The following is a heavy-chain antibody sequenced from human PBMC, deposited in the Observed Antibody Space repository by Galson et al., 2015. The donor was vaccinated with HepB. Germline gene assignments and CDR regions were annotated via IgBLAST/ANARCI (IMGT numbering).Heavy chain of an antibody. Sequence: CAISGDSVSSNGAAWNWIRQSPSRGLEWLGRTYYRSKWYYGYAVSVKSRITINPDTSKNQFSLHLNSVTPEDTAVYYCARDYDPSARPLWYFDLWGRGTLVTVSS. J-gene: IGHJ2*01. CDR3: ARDYDPSARPLWYFDL. CDR2: TYYRSKWYY. V-gene: IGHV6-1*01. CDR1: GDSVSSNGAA. D-gene: IGHD3-3*01.